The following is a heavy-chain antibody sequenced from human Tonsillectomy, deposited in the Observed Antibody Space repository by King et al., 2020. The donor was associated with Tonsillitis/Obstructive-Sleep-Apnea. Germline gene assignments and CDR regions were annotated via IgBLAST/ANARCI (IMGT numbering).Heavy chain of an antibody. CDR1: GGTSSDS. CDR2: ILPIFATP. CDR3: TRGTSTTKIDF. V-gene: IGHV1-69*01. J-gene: IGHJ4*02. Sequence: VQLVESGAEVKKPGSSVTVSCKASGGTSSDSISWVRQAPGQGLEWMGGILPIFATPHYAQKFQGRVTITADESTNTAYMELSSLRSEDTAVYYCTRGTSTTKIDFWGQGTPVTVSS. D-gene: IGHD2-2*01.